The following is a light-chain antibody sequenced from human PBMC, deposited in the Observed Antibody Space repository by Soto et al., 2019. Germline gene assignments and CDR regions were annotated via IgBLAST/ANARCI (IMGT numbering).Light chain of an antibody. Sequence: IVLTQPPGTLSLSPGERPPLSYRVSQGVSRPYLAWYQQKRGQAPRVXIFGASTRETGFPARFSGSGSGTECTLTISSLQSEDFAVYYCQQYKDWPHTFGQGTKVEI. J-gene: IGKJ1*01. V-gene: IGKV3-15*01. CDR3: QQYKDWPHT. CDR2: GAS. CDR1: QGVSRPY.